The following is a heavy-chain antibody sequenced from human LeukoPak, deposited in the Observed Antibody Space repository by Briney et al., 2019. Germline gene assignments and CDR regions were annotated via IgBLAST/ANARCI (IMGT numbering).Heavy chain of an antibody. CDR1: GGSISSSSYS. CDR2: IYYSGST. J-gene: IGHJ4*02. D-gene: IGHD3-22*01. CDR3: ARQYYYDSSY. Sequence: SETLSLTCTVSGGSISSSSYSWGWIRQPPGKGLEWIGSIYYSGSTYYNPPLKSRVTISVDTSKNQFSLKLSSVTAADTAVYYCARQYYYDSSYWGQGTLVTVSS. V-gene: IGHV4-39*01.